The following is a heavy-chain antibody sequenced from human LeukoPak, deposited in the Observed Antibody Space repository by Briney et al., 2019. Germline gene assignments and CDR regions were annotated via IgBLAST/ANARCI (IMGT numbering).Heavy chain of an antibody. V-gene: IGHV1-18*01. CDR2: ISAYKGNT. J-gene: IGHJ4*02. D-gene: IGHD3-22*01. CDR3: ALGDSSGYYYFDY. CDR1: AHTFTIYD. Sequence: ASGNLSCHLSAHTFTIYDISCVRHAPGQGREWMGWISAYKGNTNYAQKLPGRGTIPTDTSTSPAYSDVTCLRSDRPAVSFRALGDSSGYYYFDYWGQGTLVTVSS.